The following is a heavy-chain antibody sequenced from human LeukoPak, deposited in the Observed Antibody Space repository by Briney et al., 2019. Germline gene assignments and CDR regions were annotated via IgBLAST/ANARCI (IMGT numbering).Heavy chain of an antibody. CDR1: GFSFSSFG. J-gene: IGHJ4*02. D-gene: IGHD1-26*01. CDR3: AKDGGTHFDH. CDR2: ISGDGRDT. V-gene: IGHV3-23*01. Sequence: GGSLRLSCAASGFSFSSFGMSWVRQAPGRGLQWVSSISGDGRDTFYADSVKGRFTVSRDNSKTTMFLQMNSLRADDTAVYYCAKDGGTHFDHWGQGTLVTVSS.